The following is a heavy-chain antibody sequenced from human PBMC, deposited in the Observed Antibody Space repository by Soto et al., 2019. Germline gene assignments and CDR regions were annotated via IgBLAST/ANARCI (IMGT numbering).Heavy chain of an antibody. J-gene: IGHJ5*02. CDR2: MNPNSGNT. CDR1: GYTFTSYD. Sequence: QVQLVQSGAEVKKPGASVKVSCKASGYTFTSYDINWVRQATGQGLEWMGWMNPNSGNTGYAKKFQGRVTMTRNTSISTAYMELSSLRSEDTAVYYCARGGYCSSTSCYLGWFDPWGQGTLVTVSS. CDR3: ARGGYCSSTSCYLGWFDP. V-gene: IGHV1-8*01. D-gene: IGHD2-2*01.